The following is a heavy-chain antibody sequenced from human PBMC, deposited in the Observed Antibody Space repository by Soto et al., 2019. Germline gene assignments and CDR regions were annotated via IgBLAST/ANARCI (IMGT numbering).Heavy chain of an antibody. CDR3: ARAGVGSSSWFVY. V-gene: IGHV3-33*01. J-gene: IGHJ4*02. D-gene: IGHD6-13*01. Sequence: QVQLVESGGGVVQPGRSLRLSCAASGFTFSSYGMHWVRQAPGKGLEWVAVIWYDGRNKYYADSVKGRFTISRDNSKNTLYLQMNSLRAEDTAVYYCARAGVGSSSWFVYWGQGTLVTVSS. CDR1: GFTFSSYG. CDR2: IWYDGRNK.